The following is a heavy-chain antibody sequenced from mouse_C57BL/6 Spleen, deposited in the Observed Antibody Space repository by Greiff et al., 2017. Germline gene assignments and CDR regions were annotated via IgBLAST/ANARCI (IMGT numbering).Heavy chain of an antibody. V-gene: IGHV5-16*01. J-gene: IGHJ1*03. CDR3: ARDRGVYYGSSYGYFDV. Sequence: EVKVVESEGGLVQPGSSMKLSCTASGFTFSDYYMAWVRQVPEKGLEWVANINYDGSSTYYLDSLKSRFIISRDNAKNILYLQMSSLKSEDTATYYCARDRGVYYGSSYGYFDVWGTGTTVTVSS. D-gene: IGHD1-1*01. CDR2: INYDGSST. CDR1: GFTFSDYY.